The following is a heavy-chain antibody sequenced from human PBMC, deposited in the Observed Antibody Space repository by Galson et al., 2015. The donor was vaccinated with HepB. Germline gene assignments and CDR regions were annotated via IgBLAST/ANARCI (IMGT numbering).Heavy chain of an antibody. D-gene: IGHD3-10*01. V-gene: IGHV3-53*01. J-gene: IGHJ4*02. Sequence: SLRLSCAASGFIVSDSYMSWVRQAPGKGLEWVSVIYSGGITYYSDSVKGRFTISRDNSKNTLYLQMNSLRVGDTAVYYCAKDAILYKNFFFDGWGPGTLVTVFS. CDR1: GFIVSDSY. CDR3: AKDAILYKNFFFDG. CDR2: IYSGGIT.